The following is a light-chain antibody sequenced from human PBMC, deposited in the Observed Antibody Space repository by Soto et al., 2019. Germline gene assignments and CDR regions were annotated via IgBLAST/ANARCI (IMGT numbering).Light chain of an antibody. CDR3: EAWDDSRYGAV. V-gene: IGLV1-44*01. CDR1: SSNIGSNT. J-gene: IGLJ2*01. Sequence: QSVLTQPPSASGTPGQGVTISCSGSSSNIGSNTVNWYKQLQGTAAKLLIYSNDRRPSVVPDRFSCFKSGTSASLAISGLQSEDEDDYYCEAWDDSRYGAVFGGGTKLTVL. CDR2: SND.